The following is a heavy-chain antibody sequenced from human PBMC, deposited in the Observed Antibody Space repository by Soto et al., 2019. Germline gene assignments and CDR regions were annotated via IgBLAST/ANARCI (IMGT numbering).Heavy chain of an antibody. Sequence: PGGSLRLSCAASGFTFSSYGMHWVRQAPGKGLEWVAVIWYDGSNKYYADSVKGRFTISRDNSKNTLYLQMNSLRAEDTAVYYCARDQVDCSGGSCYPGLYYYYGMDVWGQGTTVTSP. D-gene: IGHD2-15*01. CDR1: GFTFSSYG. CDR2: IWYDGSNK. V-gene: IGHV3-33*01. CDR3: ARDQVDCSGGSCYPGLYYYYGMDV. J-gene: IGHJ6*02.